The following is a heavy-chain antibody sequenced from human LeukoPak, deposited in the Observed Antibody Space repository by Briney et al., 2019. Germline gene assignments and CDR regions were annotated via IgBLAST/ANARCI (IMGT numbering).Heavy chain of an antibody. D-gene: IGHD5-18*01. Sequence: PGGSLRLSCAASGFTFDDYAMHWVRQAPGKGLEWVSGISCNSGSICYADSVKGRFTISRDNAKNSLYLQMNSLRAEDTALYYCAKDMVDVDTYALGYGMDVWGKGTTVTVSS. CDR1: GFTFDDYA. CDR2: ISCNSGSI. J-gene: IGHJ6*04. V-gene: IGHV3-9*01. CDR3: AKDMVDVDTYALGYGMDV.